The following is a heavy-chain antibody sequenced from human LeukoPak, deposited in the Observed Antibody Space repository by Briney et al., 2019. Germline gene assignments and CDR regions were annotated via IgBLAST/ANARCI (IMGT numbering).Heavy chain of an antibody. D-gene: IGHD4-17*01. J-gene: IGHJ6*02. CDR3: ARDGYYGEGGMDV. V-gene: IGHV1-69*13. CDR2: IIPIFGTA. Sequence: GASVKVSRKASGGTFSSYAISWVRQAPGQGLEWMGGIIPIFGTANYAQKFQGRVTITADESTSTAYMELSSLRSEDTAVYYCARDGYYGEGGMDVWGQGTTVTVSS. CDR1: GGTFSSYA.